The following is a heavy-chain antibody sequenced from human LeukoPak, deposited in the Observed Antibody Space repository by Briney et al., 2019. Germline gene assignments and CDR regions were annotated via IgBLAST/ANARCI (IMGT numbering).Heavy chain of an antibody. CDR2: ISGSGGST. CDR3: AKVVYSSGWYKGYYFDY. D-gene: IGHD6-19*01. V-gene: IGHV3-23*01. CDR1: GFTFSSYA. Sequence: GGSLRLSCAASGFTFSSYAISWVRQAPGKGLEWVSAISGSGGSTYYADSVKGRFTISRDNSKNTLYLQMNSLRAEDTAVYYCAKVVYSSGWYKGYYFDYWGQGTLVTVSS. J-gene: IGHJ4*02.